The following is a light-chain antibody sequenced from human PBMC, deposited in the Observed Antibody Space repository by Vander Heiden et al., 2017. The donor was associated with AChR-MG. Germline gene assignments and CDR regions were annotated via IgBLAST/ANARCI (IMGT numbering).Light chain of an antibody. V-gene: IGKV3-11*01. CDR2: DAT. Sequence: EIVLTQSPATLSLSPGERATLSCRASQSVSSYLAWYQQKPGQAPRLLIYDATSRATGIPARFSGSGCGTDFTLTSSSLEHEDFAVYCWQQPSNSFTFGQGTRLEIK. CDR1: QSVSSY. CDR3: QQPSNSFT. J-gene: IGKJ5*01.